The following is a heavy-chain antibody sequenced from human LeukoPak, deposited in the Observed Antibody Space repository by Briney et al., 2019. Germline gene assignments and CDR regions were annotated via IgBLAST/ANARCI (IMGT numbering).Heavy chain of an antibody. J-gene: IGHJ4*02. CDR2: IRYDGSNK. Sequence: GGSLRLSCAASGFTFSSYGMHWVRQAPGKGLEWVAFIRYDGSNKYYADSVKGRFTTSRDNSKNTLYLQMNSLRAEDTAVYYCAKHRPSMVRGVIEDYWGQGTLVTVSS. CDR3: AKHRPSMVRGVIEDY. D-gene: IGHD3-10*01. V-gene: IGHV3-30*02. CDR1: GFTFSSYG.